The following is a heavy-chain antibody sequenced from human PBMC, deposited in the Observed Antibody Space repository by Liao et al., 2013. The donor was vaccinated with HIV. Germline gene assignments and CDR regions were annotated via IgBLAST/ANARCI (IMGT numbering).Heavy chain of an antibody. V-gene: IGHV4-39*07. Sequence: QLQLQESGPGLVKPSETLSLTCSVSGDSISSSTYYWGWIRQPPGKGLEWIGSIYYIGSTYYNPSLKSRVTISVDTSKNQFSLKLSSVTAADTAVYYCARDGGTDFWSGYAVSFDYWGQGTLVTVSS. J-gene: IGHJ4*02. CDR2: IYYIGST. D-gene: IGHD3-3*01. CDR3: ARDGGTDFWSGYAVSFDY. CDR1: GDSISSSTYY.